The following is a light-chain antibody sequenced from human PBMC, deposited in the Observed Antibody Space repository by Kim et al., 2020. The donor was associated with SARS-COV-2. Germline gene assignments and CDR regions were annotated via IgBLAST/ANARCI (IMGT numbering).Light chain of an antibody. CDR2: DAS. Sequence: DIQMTQSPSSLSASVGDRVTITCQASQDITKYLNWYQQISGTAPKLLIHDASNLEKGLPSRFSGSGSGTHFTLTISSLQPEVIATYYCQQYDHLPFTFGPGTKVDIK. J-gene: IGKJ3*01. CDR1: QDITKY. CDR3: QQYDHLPFT. V-gene: IGKV1-33*01.